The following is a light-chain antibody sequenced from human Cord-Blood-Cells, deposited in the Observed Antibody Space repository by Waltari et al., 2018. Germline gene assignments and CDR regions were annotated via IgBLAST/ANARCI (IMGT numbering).Light chain of an antibody. Sequence: QSALTQPRSVSGSPGQSVTISCTVTSSYVGGYNYVSWYQQHPGKSPKLMIYDVSRRPEGAPDRVSGSKSGNTASLTISGLQAEDEADYYCCSYAGSYSRVFGGGTKLTVL. CDR2: DVS. CDR1: SSYVGGYNY. J-gene: IGLJ3*02. CDR3: CSYAGSYSRV. V-gene: IGLV2-11*01.